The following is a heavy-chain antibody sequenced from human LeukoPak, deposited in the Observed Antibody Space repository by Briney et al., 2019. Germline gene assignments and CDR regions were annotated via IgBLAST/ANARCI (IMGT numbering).Heavy chain of an antibody. CDR3: AVGATGFDY. V-gene: IGHV3-48*01. CDR1: RFTFNSYA. CDR2: ISPSSTNI. Sequence: GGSLRLSCAASRFTFNSYAMNWVRQAPGKGLEWVSYISPSSTNIYYADSVKGRFTISRDNAKNPLYLQMNSLRAEDTAVYYCAVGATGFDYWGQGTLVTVSS. D-gene: IGHD1-26*01. J-gene: IGHJ4*02.